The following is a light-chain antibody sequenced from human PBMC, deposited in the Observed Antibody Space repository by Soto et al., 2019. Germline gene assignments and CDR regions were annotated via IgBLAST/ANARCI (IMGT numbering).Light chain of an antibody. J-gene: IGLJ1*01. Sequence: QSVLTQPASVSGSPGQSITISCTGTSSDVGGYNYVSWYQQHPGKGPKLMIYEVSNRPSGVSNRFSGSKSGNTATLTISGLQAEGEADYYCSSYTSTTPMVFGTGTKVTVL. CDR2: EVS. CDR3: SSYTSTTPMV. CDR1: SSDVGGYNY. V-gene: IGLV2-14*03.